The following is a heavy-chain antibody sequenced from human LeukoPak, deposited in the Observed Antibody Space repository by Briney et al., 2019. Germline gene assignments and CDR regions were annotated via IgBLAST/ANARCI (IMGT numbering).Heavy chain of an antibody. J-gene: IGHJ4*02. V-gene: IGHV3-30-3*01. CDR1: GFTFSSYA. Sequence: GGSLRLSCAASGFTFSSYAMHWVRQAPGKGLEWVAVISYDGSNKYYADSVKGRFTISRDNSKNTLYLQMNSLRAEDTAVYYCARVHQGDYDFWSGLGYWGQGTLVTVSS. CDR2: ISYDGSNK. D-gene: IGHD3-3*01. CDR3: ARVHQGDYDFWSGLGY.